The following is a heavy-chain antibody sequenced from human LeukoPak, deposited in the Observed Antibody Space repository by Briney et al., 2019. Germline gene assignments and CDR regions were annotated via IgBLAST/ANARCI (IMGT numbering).Heavy chain of an antibody. CDR3: ARDSYCSSTSCYFGSSTDV. CDR2: ISSSGSTI. Sequence: PGKSLRLSCAASGFTFSDYYMSWFRQAPGKGLEWVSYISSSGSTIYYADSVKGRFTISRDNAKNSLYLQMNSLRAEDTAVYYCARDSYCSSTSCYFGSSTDVWGKGTTVTVSS. D-gene: IGHD2-2*01. CDR1: GFTFSDYY. J-gene: IGHJ6*04. V-gene: IGHV3-11*01.